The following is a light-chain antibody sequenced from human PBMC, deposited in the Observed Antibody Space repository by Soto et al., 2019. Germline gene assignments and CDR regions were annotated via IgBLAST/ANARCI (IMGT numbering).Light chain of an antibody. CDR3: QQYNNWPPT. Sequence: EIVMTQYPATLSVSPGERATLSCRASQSVSSKLAWYQQKPGQSPRLLIHGASTRATGIPARFGGSGSGTEFTLTISSLQSEDFAVYYCQQYNNWPPTFGGGTKVDIK. J-gene: IGKJ4*01. CDR2: GAS. CDR1: QSVSSK. V-gene: IGKV3-15*01.